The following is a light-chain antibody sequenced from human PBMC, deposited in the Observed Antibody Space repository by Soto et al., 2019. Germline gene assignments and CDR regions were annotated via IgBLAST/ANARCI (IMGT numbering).Light chain of an antibody. Sequence: IFLTQSPATLSLSHGERATLSWRASQGVSSYLAWYQQKPGQAPRLLIYDASNRATGIPARFSGSGSGTDFTLTISSLEPEDFAVYYCQQRNNWPPVTFGGGTKVDIK. CDR2: DAS. J-gene: IGKJ4*01. CDR3: QQRNNWPPVT. CDR1: QGVSSY. V-gene: IGKV3-11*01.